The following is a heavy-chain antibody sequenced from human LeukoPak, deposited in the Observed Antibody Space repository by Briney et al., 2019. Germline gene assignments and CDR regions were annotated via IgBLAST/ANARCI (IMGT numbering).Heavy chain of an antibody. CDR2: MYYSGST. CDR1: GGSISSSSYY. CDR3: ARSSRIGYSFLLEDY. Sequence: SETLSLTCTVSGGSISSSSYYWSWIRQPPGKGLEWIGYMYYSGSTNYNPSLKSRVTISIDTSKNQFSLKLSSVTAADTAVYYCARSSRIGYSFLLEDYWGQGTLVTVSS. J-gene: IGHJ4*02. V-gene: IGHV4-61*01. D-gene: IGHD5-18*01.